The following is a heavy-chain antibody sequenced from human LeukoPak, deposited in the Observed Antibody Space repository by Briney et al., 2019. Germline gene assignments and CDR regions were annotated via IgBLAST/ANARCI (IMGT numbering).Heavy chain of an antibody. CDR2: IIPIFGTA. V-gene: IGHV1-69*13. J-gene: IGHJ4*02. CDR3: AIRLKDTAMAPFDY. D-gene: IGHD5-18*01. Sequence: ASVKVSCKASGGTFSSYAISWVRQAPGQGLEWMGGIIPIFGTANYAQKFQGRVTITADESTSTAYMELSSLRSEDTAVYYCAIRLKDTAMAPFDYWGQGTLVTVSS. CDR1: GGTFSSYA.